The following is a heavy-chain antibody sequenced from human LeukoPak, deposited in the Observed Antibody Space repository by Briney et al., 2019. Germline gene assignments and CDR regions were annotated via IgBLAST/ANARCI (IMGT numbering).Heavy chain of an antibody. CDR1: RFRFTESP. J-gene: IGHJ4*02. CDR3: SSALRYAFDY. CDR2: IRTTAEGAKYA. V-gene: IGHV3-48*02. Sequence: QPGRSPEDSPSTSRFRFTESPVNSGGQAPGKGLEWISNIRTTAEGAKYAYYADSVKVRVTISRDNGKNTLYLHMNSLRDDDTAVYYCSSALRYAFDYGGQGILVIVSS. D-gene: IGHD3-9*01.